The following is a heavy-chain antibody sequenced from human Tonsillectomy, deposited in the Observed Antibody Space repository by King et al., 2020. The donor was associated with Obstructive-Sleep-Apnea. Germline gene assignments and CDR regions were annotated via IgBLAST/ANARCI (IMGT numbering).Heavy chain of an antibody. CDR2: ISSSSDTM. J-gene: IGHJ5*02. CDR3: AGGGWYDWRDRNWFDP. CDR1: GFTFSSYN. Sequence: VQLVESGGGLVQPGGSLRLSCAASGFTFSSYNMNWDRQAPGKGLEWVAYISSSSDTMYYADSVKGRFTISRDNAKNSLYLQMSNLRAEDTGVYYCAGGGWYDWRDRNWFDPWGQGTLVTVSS. D-gene: IGHD1-1*01. V-gene: IGHV3-48*04.